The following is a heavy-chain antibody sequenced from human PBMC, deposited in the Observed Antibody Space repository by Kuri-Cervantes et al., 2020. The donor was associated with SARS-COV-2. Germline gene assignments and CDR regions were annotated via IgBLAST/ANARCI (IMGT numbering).Heavy chain of an antibody. Sequence: GESLKISCAASGFTFDDYGMNWVRQAPGKGLEWVSAISGSGGSTYYADSVKGRFTISRDNSKNTLYLQMNSLRAEDTAVYYCAKGLGLYYFDYWGQGTLVTVSS. D-gene: IGHD7-27*01. J-gene: IGHJ4*02. CDR1: GFTFDDYG. V-gene: IGHV3-23*01. CDR2: ISGSGGST. CDR3: AKGLGLYYFDY.